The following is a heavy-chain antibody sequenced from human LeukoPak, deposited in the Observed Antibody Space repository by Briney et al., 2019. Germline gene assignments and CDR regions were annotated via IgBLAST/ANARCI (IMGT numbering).Heavy chain of an antibody. CDR3: ARDLLNRDTAMLEDDH. V-gene: IGHV1-46*01. CDR2: INPSGGST. J-gene: IGHJ5*02. Sequence: ASVKVSCKASGYTFTSYYMHWVRQAPGQGLEWMGIINPSGGSTTYAQKFQGRITMTRDTSTSTVYMELSSLRSDDTAVYFCARDLLNRDTAMLEDDHWGQGTLVTVSS. CDR1: GYTFTSYY. D-gene: IGHD5-18*01.